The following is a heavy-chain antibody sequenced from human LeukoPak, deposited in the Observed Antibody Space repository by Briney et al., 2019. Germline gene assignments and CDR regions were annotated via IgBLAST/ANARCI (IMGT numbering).Heavy chain of an antibody. CDR1: GGSISSYY. CDR2: IYYTGST. V-gene: IGHV4-59*01. J-gene: IGHJ4*02. CDR3: ARETDKEVDH. Sequence: SETLSLACTVSGGSISSYYWSWIRQPPGKGLEWIGYIYYTGSTNYNPSLKSRVTISVDTSKNQFSLKLSSVTAADTAVYYCARETDKEVDHWGQGTLVTVSS.